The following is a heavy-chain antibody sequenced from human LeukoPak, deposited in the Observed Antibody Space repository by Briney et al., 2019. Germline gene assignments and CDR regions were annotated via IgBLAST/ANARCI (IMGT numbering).Heavy chain of an antibody. V-gene: IGHV3-9*01. Sequence: GGSLRLSCAASGFTFDDYAMHWVRQAPGKGLEWVSGISWNSGSIGYADSVKGRFTISRDNAKNSLYLQMNSLRAEDTALYYCAKAPRYGPGRKEVYFDYWGQGTLVTVSS. D-gene: IGHD3-10*01. CDR2: ISWNSGSI. J-gene: IGHJ4*02. CDR1: GFTFDDYA. CDR3: AKAPRYGPGRKEVYFDY.